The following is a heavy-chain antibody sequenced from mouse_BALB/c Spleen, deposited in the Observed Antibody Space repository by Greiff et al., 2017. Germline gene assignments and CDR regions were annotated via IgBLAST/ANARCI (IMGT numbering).Heavy chain of an antibody. V-gene: IGHV1-7*01. J-gene: IGHJ2*01. D-gene: IGHD1-1*01. CDR2: INPSTGYT. CDR3: ARCTTDFDY. Sequence: VQLQQSGAELAKPGASVKMSCKASGYTFTSYWMHWVKQRPGQGLEWIGYINPSTGYTEYNQKFKDKATLTADKSSSTAYMQLSSLTSEDSAVYYCARCTTDFDYWGQGTTLTVSS. CDR1: GYTFTSYW.